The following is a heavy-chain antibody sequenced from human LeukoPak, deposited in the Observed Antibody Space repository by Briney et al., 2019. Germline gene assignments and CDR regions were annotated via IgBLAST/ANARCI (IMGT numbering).Heavy chain of an antibody. V-gene: IGHV3-48*03. J-gene: IGHJ3*02. CDR3: ARDEGRVAAFDI. D-gene: IGHD2-15*01. CDR2: ISSSGSTI. CDR1: GFTFSSYE. Sequence: GGSLRLSCAASGFTFSSYEMNWVRQAPGKGLEWVSYISSSGSTIYYADSVKGRFTISRDNAKNSLYLQMNSLRAEDTAVYYCARDEGRVAAFDIWGQGTMVTVSS.